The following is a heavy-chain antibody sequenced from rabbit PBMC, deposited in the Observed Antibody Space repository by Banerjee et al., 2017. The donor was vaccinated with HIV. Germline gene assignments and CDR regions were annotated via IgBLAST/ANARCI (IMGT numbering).Heavy chain of an antibody. CDR2: IYVGRSGST. V-gene: IGHV1S45*01. CDR1: GLDFSSSYW. J-gene: IGHJ4*01. CDR3: AGNFDL. Sequence: QEQLVESGGDLVKPGASLTLTCKASGLDFSSSYWICWVRQAPGKGLEWIACIYVGRSGSTYYASWATGRFIISKTSSTTVTLQITSLTAADTATYFCAGNFDLWGPGTLVTVS.